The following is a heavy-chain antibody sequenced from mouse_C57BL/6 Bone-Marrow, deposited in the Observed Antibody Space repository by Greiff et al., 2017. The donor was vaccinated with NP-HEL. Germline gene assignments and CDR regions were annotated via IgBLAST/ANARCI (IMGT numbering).Heavy chain of an antibody. CDR1: GFTFSSYG. CDR2: ISSGGSYT. D-gene: IGHD2-5*01. V-gene: IGHV5-6*01. Sequence: DVQLVESGGDLVKPGGSLKLSCAASGFTFSSYGMSWVRQTPDKRLEWVATISSGGSYTYYPDSVKGRFTISRDNAKNTLYLQMSSLKSEDTAMYYCARSNPLFYWGQGTTLTVSS. CDR3: ARSNPLFY. J-gene: IGHJ2*01.